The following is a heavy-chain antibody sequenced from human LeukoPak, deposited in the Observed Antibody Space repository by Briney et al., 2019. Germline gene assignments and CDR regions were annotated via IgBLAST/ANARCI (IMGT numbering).Heavy chain of an antibody. J-gene: IGHJ4*02. V-gene: IGHV5-51*01. CDR1: GYSFTNSW. CDR2: IY. CDR3: ARPRGYSGYDGFDY. Sequence: GESLKISCKGFGYSFTNSWIAWMRQMPGKGLEWMGIIYSPSFQGQVTISADKSISTAYLQWSSLKASDTAMYYCARPRGYSGYDGFDYWGQGTLVTVSS. D-gene: IGHD5-12*01.